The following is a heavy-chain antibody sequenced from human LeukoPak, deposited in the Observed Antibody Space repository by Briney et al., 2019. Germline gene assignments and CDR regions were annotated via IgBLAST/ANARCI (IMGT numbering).Heavy chain of an antibody. Sequence: SETLSLTCTVSGGSISSYYWSWIRQPPGKGLEWIGYIYYNGNTNYNPSLKSRVTISVDTSKNQFSLKLSSVTAADTAVYYCARDDGSGFDYWGQGTLVTVSS. J-gene: IGHJ4*02. CDR3: ARDDGSGFDY. V-gene: IGHV4-59*01. CDR2: IYYNGNT. CDR1: GGSISSYY. D-gene: IGHD6-19*01.